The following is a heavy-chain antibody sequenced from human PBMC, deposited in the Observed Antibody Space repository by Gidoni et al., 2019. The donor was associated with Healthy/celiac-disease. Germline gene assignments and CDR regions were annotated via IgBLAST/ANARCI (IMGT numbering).Heavy chain of an antibody. CDR2: IIPIFGTA. Sequence: QVQLVQSGAEVKKPGSSVKVPCKASGGTFSSYAISWVRQAPGQGLEWMGGIIPIFGTANYAQKFQGRVTITADKSTSTAYMELSSLRSEDTAVYYCATSPPTSIAARPSLYGMDVWGQGTTVTVSS. D-gene: IGHD6-6*01. CDR3: ATSPPTSIAARPSLYGMDV. CDR1: GGTFSSYA. V-gene: IGHV1-69*06. J-gene: IGHJ6*02.